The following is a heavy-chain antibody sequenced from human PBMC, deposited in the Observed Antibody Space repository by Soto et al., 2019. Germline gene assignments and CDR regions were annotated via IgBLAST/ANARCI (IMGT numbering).Heavy chain of an antibody. D-gene: IGHD3-10*01. CDR1: GDTFKNSV. V-gene: IGHV1-69*01. Sequence: QVQLVQSGVEVKNPGSSVRVSCKASGDTFKNSVISWVRQAPGQGLEWMGGTIPLFGTTDYAQKFQGRLTITTDESTTTAYMEVSRLTSEDTAFYYCVAELDFGKLSVVWGQGTTDIVSS. J-gene: IGHJ6*02. CDR3: VAELDFGKLSVV. CDR2: TIPLFGTT.